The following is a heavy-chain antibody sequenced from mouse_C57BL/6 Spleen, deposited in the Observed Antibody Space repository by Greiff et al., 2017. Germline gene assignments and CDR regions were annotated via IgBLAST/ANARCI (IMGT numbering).Heavy chain of an antibody. J-gene: IGHJ1*03. Sequence: EVKVVESGPGMVKPSQSLSLTCTVTGYSITSGYDWHWIRHFPGNKLEWMGYMSYSGSTNYNPSLKSRISITHDTSKNHFFLKLNSVTTEDTATYYCARGGDGYFDVWGTGTTVTVSS. D-gene: IGHD3-3*01. CDR2: MSYSGST. CDR3: ARGGDGYFDV. V-gene: IGHV3-1*01. CDR1: GYSITSGYD.